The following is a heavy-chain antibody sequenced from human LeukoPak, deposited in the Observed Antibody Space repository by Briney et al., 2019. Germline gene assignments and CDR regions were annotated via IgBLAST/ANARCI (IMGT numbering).Heavy chain of an antibody. D-gene: IGHD2-21*02. Sequence: GGSLRLSCSASGFMFSGYAMHWVRQAPGKGLEYVSATTNGVSTYYADSVKGRFTISRDNSKNTLYLQMSSLRPEDTAVYYCTREAVTANGYFDYWGQGTLVTVSS. CDR1: GFMFSGYA. J-gene: IGHJ4*02. CDR3: TREAVTANGYFDY. V-gene: IGHV3-64D*09. CDR2: TTNGVST.